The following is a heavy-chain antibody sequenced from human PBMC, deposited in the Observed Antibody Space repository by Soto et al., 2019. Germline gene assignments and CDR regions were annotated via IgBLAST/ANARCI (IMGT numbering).Heavy chain of an antibody. Sequence: PGGSLRLSCAASAFTFSSYAMHWVRQAPGKGLEWVAVISYDGSNKNYADSVKGRFTISRDNSKNTLYLKMNSLRTEDTTVYYCAIVLRITMVRGVIMGSPWFDPWGQGTLVTVSS. CDR3: AIVLRITMVRGVIMGSPWFDP. V-gene: IGHV3-30-3*01. CDR1: AFTFSSYA. D-gene: IGHD3-10*01. J-gene: IGHJ5*02. CDR2: ISYDGSNK.